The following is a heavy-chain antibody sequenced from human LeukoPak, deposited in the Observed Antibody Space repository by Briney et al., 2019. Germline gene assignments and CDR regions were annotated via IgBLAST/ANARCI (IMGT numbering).Heavy chain of an antibody. J-gene: IGHJ4*02. CDR1: AFTFSSYA. V-gene: IGHV3-33*06. Sequence: GRSLRLSCTASAFTFSSYAMHWVRQAPGKGLEWMAVVSYDGNTKYYAGSVRGRFTISRDNSENTLYLQMNSLRAEDTAVYYCAKRGSTWDLDYWGQGTLVTVSS. CDR3: AKRGSTWDLDY. D-gene: IGHD6-6*01. CDR2: VSYDGNTK.